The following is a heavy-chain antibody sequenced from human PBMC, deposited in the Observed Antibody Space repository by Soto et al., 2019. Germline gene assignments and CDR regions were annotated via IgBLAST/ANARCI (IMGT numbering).Heavy chain of an antibody. Sequence: PSETLSLTCTVSGGSISSGGYYWSWIRRHPGKGLEWIGYIYYSGSTYYNPSLKSRVTISVDTSKNQFSLKLSSVTAADTAVYYCVAQGPQYYYGSGTLYYFDYWGQGTLVTDSS. CDR1: GGSISSGGYY. V-gene: IGHV4-31*03. D-gene: IGHD3-10*01. CDR3: VAQGPQYYYGSGTLYYFDY. J-gene: IGHJ4*02. CDR2: IYYSGST.